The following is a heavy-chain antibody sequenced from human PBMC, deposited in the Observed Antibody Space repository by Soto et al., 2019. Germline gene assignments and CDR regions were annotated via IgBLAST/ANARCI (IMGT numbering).Heavy chain of an antibody. CDR1: GFTFSSYG. J-gene: IGHJ6*02. V-gene: IGHV3-33*01. CDR2: ITKEGSSK. CDR3: VRDDDGPQNGMDV. D-gene: IGHD4-17*01. Sequence: QVHLVESGGGVVQPGRSLTVSCEASGFTFSSYGMHWVGQAPGKGVDWVAVITKEGSSKYYADSVKGRFTISRDNSRNMLSLQMNTRRAEDTALYYCVRDDDGPQNGMDVWGQGTTVTVSS.